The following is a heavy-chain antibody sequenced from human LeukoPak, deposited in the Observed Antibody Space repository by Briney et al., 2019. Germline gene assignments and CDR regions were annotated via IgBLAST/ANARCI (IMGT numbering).Heavy chain of an antibody. CDR1: GYTFTSYD. J-gene: IGHJ4*02. CDR2: INTNTGNP. D-gene: IGHD6-13*01. V-gene: IGHV7-4-1*02. Sequence: VASVKVSCKASGYTFTSYDINWVRQAPGQGLEWMGWINTNTGNPTYAQGFTGRFVFSLDTSVSTAYLQISSLKAEDTAVYYCARTPGIAAAGRGAIFDYWGQGTLVTVSS. CDR3: ARTPGIAAAGRGAIFDY.